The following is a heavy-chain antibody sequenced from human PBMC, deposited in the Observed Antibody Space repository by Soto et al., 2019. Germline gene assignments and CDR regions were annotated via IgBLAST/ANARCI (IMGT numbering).Heavy chain of an antibody. V-gene: IGHV3-20*04. J-gene: IGHJ5*02. CDR1: GSTFDDNA. Sequence: SLRLSCAASGSTFDDNAMSWVRQAPGKGLEWVSGINRNGGSTGYADSVKGRFTISRDNAKNSLYLQMNSLRAEDTALYYCARSVGATNWFDPWGHGTLVTVSS. CDR2: INRNGGST. D-gene: IGHD1-26*01. CDR3: ARSVGATNWFDP.